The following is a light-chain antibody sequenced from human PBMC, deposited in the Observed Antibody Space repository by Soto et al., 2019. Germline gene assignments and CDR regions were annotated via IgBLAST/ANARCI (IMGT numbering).Light chain of an antibody. CDR3: GTWDSSLREVV. CDR1: SSNIENNY. Sequence: QAVLTQPTSVSAAPGQTVTISCSGSSSNIENNYVSWYQQLPGTATQVLIYENDKRPSGIPDRFSASKSGTSATLGITGLQTGDEADYYCGTWDSSLREVVFGGGTKVTVL. CDR2: END. J-gene: IGLJ2*01. V-gene: IGLV1-51*02.